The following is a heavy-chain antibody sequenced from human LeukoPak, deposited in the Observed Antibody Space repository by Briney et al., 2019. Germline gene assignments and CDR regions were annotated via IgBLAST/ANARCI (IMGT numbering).Heavy chain of an antibody. CDR2: IYYSGST. Sequence: PSETLSLTCTVSGGSISSSSYYWGWIRQPPGKGLEWIGSIYYSGSTNYNPSLKSRVTISVDTSKNQFSLKLSSVTAADTAVYYCARKGYDYGWFDPWGQGTLVTVSS. CDR1: GGSISSSSYY. CDR3: ARKGYDYGWFDP. D-gene: IGHD5-12*01. V-gene: IGHV4-39*07. J-gene: IGHJ5*02.